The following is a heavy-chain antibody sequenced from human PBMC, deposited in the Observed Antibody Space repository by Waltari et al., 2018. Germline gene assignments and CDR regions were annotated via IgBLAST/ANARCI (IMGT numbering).Heavy chain of an antibody. J-gene: IGHJ4*02. CDR1: GFTFVVYG. CDR2: TMSGAYYGTR. CDR3: SRVKGTFWSGYCFDN. V-gene: IGHV3-49*04. Sequence: EVQLVESGGALIQPGQSLRLSCTTSGFTFVVYGMIWVRQAPGEGMGWVGITMSGAYYGTREYAASVKGRFTISRDDSKGIAYLEMTSLKAEDTAVYYCSRVKGTFWSGYCFDNWGQGTLVTVSA. D-gene: IGHD3-3*01.